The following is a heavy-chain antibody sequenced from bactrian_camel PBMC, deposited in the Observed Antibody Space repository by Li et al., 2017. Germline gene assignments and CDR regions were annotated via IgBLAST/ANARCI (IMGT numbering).Heavy chain of an antibody. V-gene: IGHV3S26*01. D-gene: IGHD2*01. CDR1: GYTAKTCS. CDR3: AADWRWWLLLACDGYNY. CDR2: IGSDGST. J-gene: IGHJ4*01. Sequence: HVQLVESGGGSVQAGGSLRLSCAASGYTAKTCSWNWYRQFQGKGREGVAAIGSDGSTSYADSVKGRFTISRDNAKDTLYLQMNSLKPEDTAMYYCAADWRWWLLLACDGYNYWGQGTQVTVS.